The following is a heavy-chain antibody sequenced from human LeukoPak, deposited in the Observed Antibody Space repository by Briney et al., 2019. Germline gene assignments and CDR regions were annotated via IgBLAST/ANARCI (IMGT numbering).Heavy chain of an antibody. D-gene: IGHD4-17*01. CDR2: ICHSGST. Sequence: SETLSLTCAVSGYSISSGYYWGWIRQPPGKGLEWIGSICHSGSTYYNPFLKSRVTISVDTSKNQFSLKLSSVTAADTAVYYCARTYGDYARGPYDYWGQGTLVTVSS. CDR3: ARTYGDYARGPYDY. CDR1: GYSISSGYY. V-gene: IGHV4-38-2*01. J-gene: IGHJ4*02.